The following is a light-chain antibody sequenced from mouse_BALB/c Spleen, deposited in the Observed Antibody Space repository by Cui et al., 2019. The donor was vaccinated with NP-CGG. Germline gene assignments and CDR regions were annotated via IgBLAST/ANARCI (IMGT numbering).Light chain of an antibody. V-gene: IGLV1*01. CDR2: GTN. CDR1: TGAVTTSNY. J-gene: IGLJ1*01. CDR3: VLWYSNHWV. Sequence: AVVPKESALTTSPGETVTLTCRSSTGAVTTSNYANWVQEKPDHLFTGLIGGTNNRAPGVPARFSGSLIGDKAVLTITGAQTEDEAIYFCVLWYSNHWVFGGGTKLTVL.